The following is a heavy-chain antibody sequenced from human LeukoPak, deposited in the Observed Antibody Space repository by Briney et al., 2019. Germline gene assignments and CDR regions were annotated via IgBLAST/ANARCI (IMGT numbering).Heavy chain of an antibody. CDR2: ISYDGSNK. CDR1: GFTFSSYA. D-gene: IGHD6-19*01. V-gene: IGHV3-30*04. CDR3: AREETVAGTEGAFDI. Sequence: PGGSLRLSCAASGFTFSSYAMHWVRQAPGKGLEWWAVISYDGSNKYYADSVKGRFTISRDNSKNTLYLQMNSLRAEDTAVYYCAREETVAGTEGAFDIWGQGTMVTVSS. J-gene: IGHJ3*02.